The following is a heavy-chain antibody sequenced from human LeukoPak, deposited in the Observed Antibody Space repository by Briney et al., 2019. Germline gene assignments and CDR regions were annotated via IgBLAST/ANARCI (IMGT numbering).Heavy chain of an antibody. Sequence: GGSLRLSCAASGFTFRSYAMSWVRQAPGKGLEWVSAIRGGGDRTHYADSVNGRFTISRDNSKNTLYLQMNSLRAEDTAVYYCAKERGLYVDTAASDYWGQGSLVTVSS. CDR3: AKERGLYVDTAASDY. V-gene: IGHV3-23*01. J-gene: IGHJ4*02. D-gene: IGHD5-18*01. CDR1: GFTFRSYA. CDR2: IRGGGDRT.